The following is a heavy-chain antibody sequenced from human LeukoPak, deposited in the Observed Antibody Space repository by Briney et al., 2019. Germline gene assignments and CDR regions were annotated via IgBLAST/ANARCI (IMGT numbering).Heavy chain of an antibody. CDR2: INPSGSST. D-gene: IGHD2-8*01. V-gene: IGHV1-46*01. CDR3: AGGTTNTKGAFDM. J-gene: IGHJ3*02. Sequence: ASVKVPCKASGYTFTNYYIHWVRQAPGQGLEWMGIINPSGSSTSYAQKFQGRVTMTRDTSTSTVYMELSSLRPEDTAVYYCAGGTTNTKGAFDMWGQGTMVTVSS. CDR1: GYTFTNYY.